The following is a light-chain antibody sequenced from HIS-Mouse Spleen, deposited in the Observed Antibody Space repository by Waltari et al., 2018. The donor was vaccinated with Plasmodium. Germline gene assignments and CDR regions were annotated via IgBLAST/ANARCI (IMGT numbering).Light chain of an antibody. V-gene: IGKV3-15*01. CDR3: QQYNNWSFT. Sequence: EIVMTQSPATLSVSPGERATLSCRASQSVSSNLAWYQQKPGQAPRPLIYGASPSATGIPARCSGSGSGTEFTLTISSLQSEDFAVYYCQQYNNWSFTFGPGTKVDIK. CDR2: GAS. J-gene: IGKJ3*01. CDR1: QSVSSN.